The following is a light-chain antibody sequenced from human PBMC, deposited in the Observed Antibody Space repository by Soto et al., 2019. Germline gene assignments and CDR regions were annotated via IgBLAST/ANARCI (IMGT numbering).Light chain of an antibody. CDR3: QQFNGFPLT. J-gene: IGKJ4*01. CDR2: DAS. Sequence: IQLTQSPSSLSASVGDRVTITCRAGPDICSALAWYQQRPGKAPKLLLYDASHLEAGVPSRFRGSGSGTDFTLTITSLRPEDFASYYGQQFNGFPLTFGGGTKVQIK. V-gene: IGKV1-13*02. CDR1: PDICSA.